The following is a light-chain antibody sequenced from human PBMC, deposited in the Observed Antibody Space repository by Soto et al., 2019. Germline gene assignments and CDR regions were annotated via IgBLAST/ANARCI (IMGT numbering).Light chain of an antibody. CDR3: QHYGSSPFT. J-gene: IGKJ3*01. Sequence: EIVLTQSPGTLSLSPGEGATLSCRASQSVSRNYLAWYQQKPGQAPRLLVYGASIRATGIPDRFSGSGSGTDLTLTISRVEPEDFAVYYCQHYGSSPFTFGPGTRVDIK. CDR2: GAS. CDR1: QSVSRNY. V-gene: IGKV3-20*01.